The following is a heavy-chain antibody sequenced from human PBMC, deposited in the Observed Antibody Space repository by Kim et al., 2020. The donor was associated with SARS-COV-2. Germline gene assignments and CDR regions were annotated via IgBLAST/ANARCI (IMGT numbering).Heavy chain of an antibody. V-gene: IGHV3-48*02. CDR3: ASDFSGWETYPKRGGY. CDR1: GFTFSSYS. D-gene: IGHD3-16*02. J-gene: IGHJ4*02. Sequence: GGSLRLSCAASGFTFSSYSMNWVRQVPGKGLECISYISGSGSTISYPDSVKGRFTISRDNAKKLLYLQMNSLRDEDTAVYYCASDFSGWETYPKRGGYWGQGTPRTVSS. CDR2: ISGSGSTI.